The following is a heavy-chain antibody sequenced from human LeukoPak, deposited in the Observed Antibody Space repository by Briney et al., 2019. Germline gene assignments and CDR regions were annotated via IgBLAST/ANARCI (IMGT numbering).Heavy chain of an antibody. CDR1: GLTFSSSW. V-gene: IGHV3-7*04. D-gene: IGHD1-1*01. Sequence: GGSLRLSCAAAGLTFSSSWMTWVRQAPGKGLEWVANINEDGSVKNYVVSVKGRFTISRANAKNSLFLQMNSLRVEDTAVYHCARDKAYNRFDHWGQGTLVTVSS. CDR2: INEDGSVK. CDR3: ARDKAYNRFDH. J-gene: IGHJ5*02.